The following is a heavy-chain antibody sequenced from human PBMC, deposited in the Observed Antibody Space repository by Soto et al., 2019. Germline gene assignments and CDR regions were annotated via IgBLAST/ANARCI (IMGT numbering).Heavy chain of an antibody. D-gene: IGHD5-18*01. CDR2: IWYDGSNK. CDR1: GFTFSSYG. Sequence: QVQLVESGGGVVQPGRSLRLSCAASGFTFSSYGMHWVRQAPGKGLEWVAVIWYDGSNKYYADSVKGRFTISRDNSKNTLYLQMNSLRAEDTAVYYCARDPYTPSPYGMDVCGQGTTVTVSS. J-gene: IGHJ6*02. CDR3: ARDPYTPSPYGMDV. V-gene: IGHV3-33*01.